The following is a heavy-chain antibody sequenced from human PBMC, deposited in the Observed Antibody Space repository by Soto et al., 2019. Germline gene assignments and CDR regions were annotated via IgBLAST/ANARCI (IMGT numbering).Heavy chain of an antibody. CDR3: ARANYDSSTYYLDY. Sequence: QVQLQESGPGLVKPSQTLSLTCTVSGASISSGDYYWTWIRQPPGKGLEWIGSIYYSGSTYYNPSLKSRVNISVDTSNNQFSLNLSSVTAADTAVYYCARANYDSSTYYLDYWGQGTLVTVSS. J-gene: IGHJ4*02. CDR2: IYYSGST. V-gene: IGHV4-30-4*01. CDR1: GASISSGDYY. D-gene: IGHD3-22*01.